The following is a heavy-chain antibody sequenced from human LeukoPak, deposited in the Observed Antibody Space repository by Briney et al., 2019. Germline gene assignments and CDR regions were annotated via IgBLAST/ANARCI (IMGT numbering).Heavy chain of an antibody. CDR3: ARDIPFGELDFDY. Sequence: SVKVSCKASGGTFSSYAISWVRQAPGQGLEWMGRIIPILGIANYAQKFQGRVTITADKSTSTAYMELSSLRSEDTAVYYCARDIPFGELDFDYWGQGTLVTVSS. J-gene: IGHJ4*02. D-gene: IGHD3-10*01. V-gene: IGHV1-69*04. CDR1: GGTFSSYA. CDR2: IIPILGIA.